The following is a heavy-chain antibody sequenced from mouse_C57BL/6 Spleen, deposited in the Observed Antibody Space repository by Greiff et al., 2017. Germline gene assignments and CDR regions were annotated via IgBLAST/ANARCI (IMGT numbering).Heavy chain of an antibody. D-gene: IGHD2-3*01. CDR2: IHPSDSAT. CDR3: AIPGWLPQCPYYFDY. J-gene: IGHJ2*01. Sequence: VQLQQHGAELVKPGASVKVSCKASGYTFTSYWMHWVKQRPGQGLEWIGRIHPSDSATNYNQKFKGKATLTVDKSSSTAYMQLSSLTSEDSAVYYCAIPGWLPQCPYYFDYWGQGTTLTVSS. CDR1: GYTFTSYW. V-gene: IGHV1-74*01.